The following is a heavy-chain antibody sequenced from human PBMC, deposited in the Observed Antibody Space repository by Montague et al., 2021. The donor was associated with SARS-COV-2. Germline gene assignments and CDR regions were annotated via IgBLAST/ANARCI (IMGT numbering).Heavy chain of an antibody. D-gene: IGHD3-10*01. CDR1: GGSFSGYC. CDR3: ARVRYYGSGTSLGMDV. V-gene: IGHV4-34*01. CDR2: INHSGST. J-gene: IGHJ6*02. Sequence: SDTLSLTCAVYGGSFSGYCWSWIRQPPGKGLEWIGEINHSGSTNYNPSLKSRVTISVDTSKNQFSLKLSSVTAADTAVYYCARVRYYGSGTSLGMDVWGQGTTVTVSS.